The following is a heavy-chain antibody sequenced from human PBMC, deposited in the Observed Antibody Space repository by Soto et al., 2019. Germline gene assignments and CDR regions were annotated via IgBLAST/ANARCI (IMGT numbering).Heavy chain of an antibody. D-gene: IGHD6-19*01. CDR1: GGSISSGDYY. V-gene: IGHV4-30-4*02. CDR2: IYYSGST. CDR3: ARSLKAQQWLGKRGGYFDY. Sequence: PSETLSLTCTVSGGSISSGDYYWSWIRQPPGKGLEWIGYIYYSGSTYYNPSLKSRVTISVDTSKNQFSLKLSSVTAADTAVYYCARSLKAQQWLGKRGGYFDYWGQGTLVTVSS. J-gene: IGHJ4*02.